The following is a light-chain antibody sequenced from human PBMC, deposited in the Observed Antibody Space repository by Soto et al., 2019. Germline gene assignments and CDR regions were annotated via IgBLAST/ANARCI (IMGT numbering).Light chain of an antibody. J-gene: IGKJ1*01. CDR1: QTISSW. V-gene: IGKV1-5*03. Sequence: ITMKQSPATLSGSVGDRVTITCRASQTISSWLAWYQQKPGKAPKLLIYKASTLKSGVPSRFSGSGSGTEFTLTISSLQPDDFATYYCQHYNSYSEAFGQGTKVDIK. CDR2: KAS. CDR3: QHYNSYSEA.